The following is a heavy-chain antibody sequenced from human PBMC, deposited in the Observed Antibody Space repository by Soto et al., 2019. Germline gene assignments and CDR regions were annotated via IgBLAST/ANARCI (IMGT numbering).Heavy chain of an antibody. V-gene: IGHV3-33*01. Sequence: GGSLRLSCAASGFTFSSYGMHWVRQAPGKGLEWVAVIWYDGSNKYYADSVKGRFTISRDNSKNTLYLQMNSLRAEDTAVYYCARDAPLSMTPHLYYFDYWGQGTLVTVSS. D-gene: IGHD3-22*01. CDR2: IWYDGSNK. J-gene: IGHJ4*02. CDR1: GFTFSSYG. CDR3: ARDAPLSMTPHLYYFDY.